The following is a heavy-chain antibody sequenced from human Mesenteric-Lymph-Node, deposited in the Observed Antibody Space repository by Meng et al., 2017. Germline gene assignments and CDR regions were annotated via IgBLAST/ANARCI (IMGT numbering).Heavy chain of an antibody. D-gene: IGHD3-16*02. V-gene: IGHV3-21*06. CDR3: ARDSGVISATGYFDY. Sequence: GESLKISCAASGFTFTSYSMNWVRQAPGKGLEWVSSIGSNSRSTYYSESVKGRFTISRDNSKNTLFLQVNRLRTDDTAVYYCARDSGVISATGYFDYWGQGTLVTVSS. CDR1: GFTFTSYS. J-gene: IGHJ4*02. CDR2: IGSNSRST.